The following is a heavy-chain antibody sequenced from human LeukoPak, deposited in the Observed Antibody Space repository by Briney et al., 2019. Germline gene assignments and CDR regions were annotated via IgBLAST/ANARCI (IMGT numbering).Heavy chain of an antibody. D-gene: IGHD2-21*02. J-gene: IGHJ4*02. CDR3: ARGLPLALCGSACYHYFDS. V-gene: IGHV3-66*01. CDR1: GFTVSDNF. Sequence: GGSLKLSCAASGFTVSDNFMTWVRQAPGKGLEWVSTLFPDGTTYQPDSVKGRFSISRDNSKNTLFLQMDSLRAEDTAVYYCARGLPLALCGSACYHYFDSWGQGTLVTVSS. CDR2: LFPDGTT.